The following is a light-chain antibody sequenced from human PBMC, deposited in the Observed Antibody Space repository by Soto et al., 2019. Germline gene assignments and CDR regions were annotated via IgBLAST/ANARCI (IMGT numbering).Light chain of an antibody. CDR1: QSVNRN. CDR2: GAS. CDR3: QQSLITQYS. V-gene: IGKV1-39*01. Sequence: DIQMTQSPSSLSASVGDRVTITCRASQSVNRNLHWYQQRPGKAPKLLISGASSLQSGVPSRFSGSESGTDFTLTISSLQPEDFATYYCQQSLITQYSFGQGTKVDIK. J-gene: IGKJ2*03.